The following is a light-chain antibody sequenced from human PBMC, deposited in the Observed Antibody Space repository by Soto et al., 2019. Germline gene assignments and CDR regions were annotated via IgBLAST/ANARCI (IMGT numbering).Light chain of an antibody. Sequence: QSVLTQPASVSGSPGQSITISCTGTSSDVGGYNYVSWLQQHPGKVPKLIIYDVSIRPSGFSNRFSGSKSGNTASLTISGLQAEDEADYYCTSYTSSNTHVFGGGTKVTVL. J-gene: IGLJ1*01. CDR2: DVS. CDR3: TSYTSSNTHV. V-gene: IGLV2-14*01. CDR1: SSDVGGYNY.